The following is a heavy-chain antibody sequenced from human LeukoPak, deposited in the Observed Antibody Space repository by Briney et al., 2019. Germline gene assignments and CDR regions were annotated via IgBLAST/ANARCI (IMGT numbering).Heavy chain of an antibody. Sequence: TSQTLSLTCAVSGGSISSGGYSWSWIRQPPGKGLEWIGYIYHSGSTYYNPSLKSRVTISVDRSKNQFSLKLSSATAADTAVYYCARGAGLNAFDIWGQGTMVTVSS. CDR3: ARGAGLNAFDI. CDR2: IYHSGST. V-gene: IGHV4-30-2*01. J-gene: IGHJ3*02. CDR1: GGSISSGGYS. D-gene: IGHD6-19*01.